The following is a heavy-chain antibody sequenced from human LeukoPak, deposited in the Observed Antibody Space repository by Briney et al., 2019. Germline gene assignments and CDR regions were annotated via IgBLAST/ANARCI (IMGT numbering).Heavy chain of an antibody. D-gene: IGHD1-26*01. CDR3: ARVEWAPPYYYYGMDV. Sequence: GASVKVSCKASGYTFTAYYMHWVRQAPGQGLEWMGWINPNSGCTNSSQKFQDRVTLTRDTSISTAYMELSSLRSEDTAVYYCARVEWAPPYYYYGMDVWGQGTTVTVSS. CDR2: INPNSGCT. J-gene: IGHJ6*02. CDR1: GYTFTAYY. V-gene: IGHV1-2*02.